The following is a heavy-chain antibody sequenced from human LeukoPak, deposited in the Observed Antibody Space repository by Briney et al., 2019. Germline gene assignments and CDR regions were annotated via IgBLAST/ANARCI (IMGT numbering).Heavy chain of an antibody. J-gene: IGHJ4*02. CDR1: GGSISSGGYS. CDR2: IYHSGST. Sequence: SETLSLTCAVSGGSISSGGYSWSWIRQPPGKGLEWVGYIYHSGSTYYNPSLKSRVTISVDRSKNQFSLKLSSVTAADTAVYYCAAGGDSDLVFDYWGQGTLVTVSS. D-gene: IGHD4-17*01. CDR3: AAGGDSDLVFDY. V-gene: IGHV4-30-2*01.